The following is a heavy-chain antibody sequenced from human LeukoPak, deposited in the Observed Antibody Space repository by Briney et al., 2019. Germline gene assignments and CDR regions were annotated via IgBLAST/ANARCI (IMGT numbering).Heavy chain of an antibody. CDR1: GGPISSSSYY. CDR3: ARQERWLQFHFDY. Sequence: PSETLSLTCTVSGGPISSSSYYWGWIRQPPGKGLEWIGSIYYSGSTYYNPSLKSRVTISVDTSKNQFSLKLSSVTAADTAVYYCARQERWLQFHFDYWGQGTLVTVSS. D-gene: IGHD5-24*01. V-gene: IGHV4-39*07. J-gene: IGHJ4*02. CDR2: IYYSGST.